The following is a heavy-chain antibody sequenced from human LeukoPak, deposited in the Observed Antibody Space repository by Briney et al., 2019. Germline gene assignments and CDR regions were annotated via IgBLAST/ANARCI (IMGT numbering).Heavy chain of an antibody. CDR3: AKSYSGDYGYFDY. Sequence: GGSLRLSCAASGFSFNDYAMHWVRQAPGKGLEWVSLISWDGYNTYYVDSVKGRFSISRDNSKNSLYLQMSSLRAEDTAVYYCAKSYSGDYGYFDYWGQGTLVTVSS. D-gene: IGHD4-17*01. J-gene: IGHJ4*02. V-gene: IGHV3-43D*03. CDR2: ISWDGYNT. CDR1: GFSFNDYA.